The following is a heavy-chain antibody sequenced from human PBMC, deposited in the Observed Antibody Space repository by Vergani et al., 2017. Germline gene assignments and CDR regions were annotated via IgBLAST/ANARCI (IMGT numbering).Heavy chain of an antibody. D-gene: IGHD1-26*01. J-gene: IGHJ4*02. CDR1: GYTLTELS. CDR2: FDPEDGET. V-gene: IGHV1-24*01. Sequence: QVQLVQSGAEVKKPGASVKVSCKVSGYTLTELSMNWVRKAPGKGLEGRGGFDPEDGETIYAQKFQGRVTMTEDTSTDTAYMELSSLRSEDTAVYYCATKILVGIVGATYYFDYWGQGTLVTVSS. CDR3: ATKILVGIVGATYYFDY.